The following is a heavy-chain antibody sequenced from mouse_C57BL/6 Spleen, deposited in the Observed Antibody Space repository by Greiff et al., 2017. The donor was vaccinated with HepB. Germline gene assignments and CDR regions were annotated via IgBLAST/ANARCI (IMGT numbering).Heavy chain of an antibody. V-gene: IGHV1-19*01. CDR2: INPYNGGT. CDR1: GYTFTDYY. J-gene: IGHJ1*03. Sequence: VQLQQSGPVLVKPGASVKMSCKASGYTFTDYYMNWVKQSHGKSLEWIGVINPYNGGTSYNQKFKGKATLTVDKSSSTAYMELNSLTSEDSAVYYCARSSIYWYFDVWGTGTTVTVSS. CDR3: ARSSIYWYFDV.